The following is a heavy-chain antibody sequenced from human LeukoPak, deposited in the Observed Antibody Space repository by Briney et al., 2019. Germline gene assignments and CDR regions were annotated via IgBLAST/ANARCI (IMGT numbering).Heavy chain of an antibody. D-gene: IGHD3-22*01. CDR2: IKQDGSEK. J-gene: IGHJ4*02. V-gene: IGHV3-7*01. CDR3: VRDGDTSGYTN. CDR1: GFIFSSYW. Sequence: PGGSLRLSCAASGFIFSSYWMHWVRQAPGKGLEWVANIKQDGSEKYYVDSVKGRFTISRDNAKNSLYLQMNSLRAEDTAVYSCVRDGDTSGYTNWGQGTLVTVSS.